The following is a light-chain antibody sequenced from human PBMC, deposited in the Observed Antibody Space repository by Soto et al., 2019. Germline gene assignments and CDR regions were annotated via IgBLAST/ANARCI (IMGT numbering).Light chain of an antibody. J-gene: IGKJ1*01. V-gene: IGKV2-28*01. CDR3: MQSLQTPQWT. CDR2: LGS. Sequence: DIVMTQSPLSLPVTPGEPASISCRSSQSLLHSNGYNYLDWYRQKPGQAPQLLIYLGSTRASGVPDRFSGSGSGTDFTLKISRVEAEDVGVYYFMQSLQTPQWTFGQGTKVDIK. CDR1: QSLLHSNGYNY.